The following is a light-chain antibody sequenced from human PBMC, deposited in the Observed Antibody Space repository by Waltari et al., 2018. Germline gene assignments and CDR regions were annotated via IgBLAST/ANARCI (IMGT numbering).Light chain of an antibody. V-gene: IGLV1-44*01. Sequence: QSVLTQPPSASGTPGKRVTIACSGGSSNIESNNLTWYQQLPGTAPKLLIYRNNQRPSGVPDRFSGSKSGTSASLGISGLQSEDEADYYCAAWDDRLNGPVFGGGTKLTVL. J-gene: IGLJ3*02. CDR2: RNN. CDR1: SSNIESNN. CDR3: AAWDDRLNGPV.